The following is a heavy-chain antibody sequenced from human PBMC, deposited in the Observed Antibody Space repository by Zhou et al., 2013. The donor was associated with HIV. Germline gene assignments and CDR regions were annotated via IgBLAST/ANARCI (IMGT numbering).Heavy chain of an antibody. D-gene: IGHD6-13*01. CDR3: AIAAAAPYYYYMDV. CDR2: IIPMFNTT. V-gene: IGHV1-69*12. Sequence: QVQLVQSGAEVKKPGSSVKVSCKASGGTFSSDALSWVRQAPGQGLEWMGGIIPMFNTTNYVQKFQGRITITADESTGTAHMELSSLRSEDTAVYYCAIAAAAPYYYYMDVWGKGTTVTVSS. J-gene: IGHJ6*03. CDR1: GGTFSSDA.